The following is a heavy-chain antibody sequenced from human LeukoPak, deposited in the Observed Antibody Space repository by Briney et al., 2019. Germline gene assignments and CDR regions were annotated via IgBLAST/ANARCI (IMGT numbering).Heavy chain of an antibody. J-gene: IGHJ4*02. CDR3: ARDNVPSTTWVGLRLRRRLNSYFDY. CDR2: TYYRSKWYN. Sequence: SQTLSLTCAISGDSVSSNSAAWNWIRQSPSRGLEWLGRTYYRSKWYNDYAVSVKSRITINPDTSKNQFSLQLNSVTPEDTAVYYCARDNVPSTTWVGLRLRRRLNSYFDYWGQGTLVTVSS. V-gene: IGHV6-1*01. CDR1: GDSVSSNSAA. D-gene: IGHD5-12*01.